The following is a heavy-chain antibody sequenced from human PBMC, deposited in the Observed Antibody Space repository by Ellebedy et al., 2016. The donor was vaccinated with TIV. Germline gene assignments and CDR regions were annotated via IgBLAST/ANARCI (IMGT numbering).Heavy chain of an antibody. J-gene: IGHJ4*02. CDR2: ISGSRTYI. V-gene: IGHV3-21*01. CDR3: ARDSIGFGEVY. CDR1: GFTFNSYT. D-gene: IGHD3-10*01. Sequence: GESLKISCAVSGFTFNSYTMNWVRQAPGKGLEWVSSISGSRTYIYYTDSVKGRFTISRDNAKNSLYLQMNSLRAEDTAVYYCARDSIGFGEVYWGQGTLVTVSS.